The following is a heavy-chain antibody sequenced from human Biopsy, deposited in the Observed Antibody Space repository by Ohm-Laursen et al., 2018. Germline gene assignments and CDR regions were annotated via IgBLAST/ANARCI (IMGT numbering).Heavy chain of an antibody. J-gene: IGHJ4*02. D-gene: IGHD2-15*01. CDR3: AKGDSLLDPFRHTFDY. Sequence: SLRLSCSASGFTFTNYAMTWVRQAPGKGLEWVSAISDSGGSTYYADSVKGRFTISRDNSKNTLYLQMNSLRADEAAVYYCAKGDSLLDPFRHTFDYWGQGTPVTVSS. CDR2: ISDSGGST. V-gene: IGHV3-23*01. CDR1: GFTFTNYA.